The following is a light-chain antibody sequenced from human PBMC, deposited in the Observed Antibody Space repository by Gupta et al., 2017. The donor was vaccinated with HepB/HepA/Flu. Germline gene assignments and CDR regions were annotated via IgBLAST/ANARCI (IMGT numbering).Light chain of an antibody. J-gene: IGLJ2*01. CDR3: SSYTSSSTLVV. CDR2: DVN. Sequence: SALTQPASVSGSPGQSITISCTGTSSDVGGYNYVSWYQHHPGKAPKLMIYDVNNRPSGVSNRFSGSKFGNTASLTISGLQAEDEADYYCSSYTSSSTLVVFGGGTKLTVL. V-gene: IGLV2-14*03. CDR1: SSDVGGYNY.